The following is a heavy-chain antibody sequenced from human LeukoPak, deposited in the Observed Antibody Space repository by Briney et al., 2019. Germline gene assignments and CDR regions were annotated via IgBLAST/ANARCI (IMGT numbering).Heavy chain of an antibody. D-gene: IGHD2-2*01. CDR3: AREQLGYCSSTSCSTYYYYYMDV. CDR2: IYYSGTT. CDR1: GGSISSADHY. J-gene: IGHJ6*03. Sequence: SQTLSLTCTVSGGSISSADHYWSWIRQSPGKGLEWIGYIYYSGTTYYNPSLKSRVTISVGTSKNQFSLKLSSVTAADTAMYYCAREQLGYCSSTSCSTYYYYYMDVWGKGTTVTVSS. V-gene: IGHV4-30-4*08.